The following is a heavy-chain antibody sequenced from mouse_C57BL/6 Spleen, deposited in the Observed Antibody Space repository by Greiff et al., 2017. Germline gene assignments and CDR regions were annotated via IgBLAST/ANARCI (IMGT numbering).Heavy chain of an antibody. Sequence: QVQLKESGAELVRPGASVTLSCKASGYTFTDYEMHWVKQTPVHGLEWIGAIDPETGGTAYNQKFKGKAILTADKSSSTAYMELRSLTSEDSAVXYCTRSGTYWYFDVWGTGTTVTVSS. CDR2: IDPETGGT. CDR3: TRSGTYWYFDV. CDR1: GYTFTDYE. V-gene: IGHV1-15*01. J-gene: IGHJ1*03. D-gene: IGHD4-1*01.